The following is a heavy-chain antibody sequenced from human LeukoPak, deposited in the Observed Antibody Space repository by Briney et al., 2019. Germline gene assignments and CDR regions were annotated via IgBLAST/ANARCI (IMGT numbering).Heavy chain of an antibody. J-gene: IGHJ4*02. V-gene: IGHV1-69*05. CDR3: ASFDVLYCSSTSCSRGYVFDY. D-gene: IGHD2-2*01. Sequence: ASVKVSCKASGYTFTSYGISWVRQAPGQGLEWMGGIIPIFGTANYAQKFQGRVTITTDESTSTAYMELSSLRSEDTAVYYCASFDVLYCSSTSCSRGYVFDYWGQGTLVTVTS. CDR2: IIPIFGTA. CDR1: GYTFTSYG.